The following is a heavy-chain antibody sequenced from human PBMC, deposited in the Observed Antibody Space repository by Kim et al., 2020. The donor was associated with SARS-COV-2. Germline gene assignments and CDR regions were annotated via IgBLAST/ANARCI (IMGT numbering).Heavy chain of an antibody. CDR3: ARGRGYFDY. J-gene: IGHJ4*02. V-gene: IGHV4-59*09. D-gene: IGHD3-16*01. CDR2: GNT. Sequence: GNTKYNPSLTSRVTISVDTSKNQFSLKLTSVTAADTAVYYCARGRGYFDYWGQGTLVTVSS.